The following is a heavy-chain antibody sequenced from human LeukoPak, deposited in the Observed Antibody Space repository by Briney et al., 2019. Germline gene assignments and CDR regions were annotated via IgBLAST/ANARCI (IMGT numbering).Heavy chain of an antibody. CDR3: ARFHYYDSSGPVDY. CDR2: ISAYNGNT. Sequence: ASVKVSCKASGYTFTSYGISWVRQAPGQGLEWMGWISAYNGNTNYAQKFQGRVTITADESTSTAYMELSSLRSEDTAVYYCARFHYYDSSGPVDYWGQGTLVTVSS. J-gene: IGHJ4*02. V-gene: IGHV1-18*01. D-gene: IGHD3-22*01. CDR1: GYTFTSYG.